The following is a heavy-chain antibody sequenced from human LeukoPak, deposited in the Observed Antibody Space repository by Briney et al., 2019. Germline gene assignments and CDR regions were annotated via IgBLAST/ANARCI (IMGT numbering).Heavy chain of an antibody. CDR1: AFSFSSYG. Sequence: GRSLRLSCAASAFSFSSYGMHWVRQAPGKGLEWVSLISGDGGSTYYADSVKGRFTISRDNSKNSLYLQMNSLRTEDTALYYCARPRNYYDSSGYYSYWGQGTLVTVSS. CDR3: ARPRNYYDSSGYYSY. D-gene: IGHD3-22*01. CDR2: ISGDGGST. V-gene: IGHV3-43*02. J-gene: IGHJ4*02.